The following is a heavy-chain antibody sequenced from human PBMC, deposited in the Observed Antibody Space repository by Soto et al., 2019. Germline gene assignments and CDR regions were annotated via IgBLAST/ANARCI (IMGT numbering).Heavy chain of an antibody. J-gene: IGHJ4*01. Sequence: QVQLVESGGGVVQPGRSLRLSCAASGFTFSSYAMHWVRQAPGKGLEWVAVISYDGSNKYYADSVKGRFTISRDNSKNTLYLQMNSLRAEDTAVYYCARVGEQWLEHIPLDYWGHGTLVTVSS. D-gene: IGHD6-19*01. V-gene: IGHV3-30-3*01. CDR1: GFTFSSYA. CDR3: ARVGEQWLEHIPLDY. CDR2: ISYDGSNK.